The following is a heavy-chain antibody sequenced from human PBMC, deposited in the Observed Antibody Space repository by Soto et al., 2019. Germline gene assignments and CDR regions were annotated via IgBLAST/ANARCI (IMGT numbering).Heavy chain of an antibody. CDR3: ARDIPEVGATEYFLFDY. CDR2: IIPIFGTA. D-gene: IGHD1-26*01. V-gene: IGHV1-69*13. Sequence: SVKVSCKASGGTFSSYAISWVRQAPGQGLEWMGGIIPIFGTANYAQKFQGRVTITADESTSTAYMELSSLRSEDTAVYYCARDIPEVGATEYFLFDYWVQGTLVTVS. CDR1: GGTFSSYA. J-gene: IGHJ4*02.